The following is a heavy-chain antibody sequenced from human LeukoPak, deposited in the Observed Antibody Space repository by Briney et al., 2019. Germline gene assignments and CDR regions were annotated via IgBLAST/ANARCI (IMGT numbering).Heavy chain of an antibody. D-gene: IGHD3-10*01. CDR1: GGSISSYY. CDR2: IYTSGST. Sequence: SETLSLTCTVSGGSISSYYWSWIRQPAGKGLEWIGRIYTSGSTNYNPSLKSRVTMSVDTSKNQFPLKLSSVTAADTAVYYCARRGVDAGSFDYWGQGTLVTVSS. J-gene: IGHJ4*02. V-gene: IGHV4-4*07. CDR3: ARRGVDAGSFDY.